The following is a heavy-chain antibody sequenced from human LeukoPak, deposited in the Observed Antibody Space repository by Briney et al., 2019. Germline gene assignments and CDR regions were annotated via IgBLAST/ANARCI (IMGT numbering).Heavy chain of an antibody. D-gene: IGHD2-15*01. CDR1: GFTFSSYG. V-gene: IGHV3-21*01. Sequence: GGSLRLSCAASGFTFSSYGMNWVRQAPGKGLEWVSSISSSSSYICYADSVKGRFTISRDNAKNSLYLQMNTLRAEDTAVYYCARFVSTYYFDYWGQGTLVTVSS. CDR3: ARFVSTYYFDY. CDR2: ISSSSSYI. J-gene: IGHJ4*02.